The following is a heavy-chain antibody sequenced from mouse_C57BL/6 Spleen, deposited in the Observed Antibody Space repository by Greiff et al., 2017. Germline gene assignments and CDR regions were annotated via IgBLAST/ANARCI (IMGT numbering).Heavy chain of an antibody. J-gene: IGHJ4*01. Sequence: EVQLVASGGGLVQPGGSMKLSCVASGFTFSNYWMNWVRPSPEKGLEWVAQIRLKSDNYATHYAESVKGRFTISRDDSKSRVYLQMNNLSAEDTGIYYCTDGYYYAMDDWGQGTSVTVSS. D-gene: IGHD2-2*01. CDR2: IRLKSDNYAT. V-gene: IGHV6-3*01. CDR3: TDGYYYAMDD. CDR1: GFTFSNYW.